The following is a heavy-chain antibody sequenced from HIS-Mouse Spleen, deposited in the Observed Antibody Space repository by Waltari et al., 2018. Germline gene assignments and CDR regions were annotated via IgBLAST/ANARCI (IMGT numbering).Heavy chain of an antibody. CDR3: ARGKSSSSVDRGLHAFDI. J-gene: IGHJ3*02. Sequence: QVQLQQWGAGLLKPSETLSLTCAVYGGSFSGYYWSWIRPPPGKGLEWIGEINHSGSTNYNPSLKSRVTISVDTSKNQFSLKLSSVTAADTAVYYCARGKSSSSVDRGLHAFDIWGQGTMVTVSS. V-gene: IGHV4-34*01. D-gene: IGHD6-6*01. CDR2: INHSGST. CDR1: GGSFSGYY.